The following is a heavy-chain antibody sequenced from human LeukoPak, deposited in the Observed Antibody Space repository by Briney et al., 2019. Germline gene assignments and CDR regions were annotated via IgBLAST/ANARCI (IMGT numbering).Heavy chain of an antibody. D-gene: IGHD6-13*01. Sequence: SVKVSCKASGGTFSSYAISWVRQAPGQGLEWMGGIIPIFGTANYAQKFQGRVTITADESTSTAYMELSSLRSEDTAVYYCARARTTAAGVSDFDYWGQGTLVTVSP. J-gene: IGHJ4*02. CDR1: GGTFSSYA. CDR2: IIPIFGTA. CDR3: ARARTTAAGVSDFDY. V-gene: IGHV1-69*13.